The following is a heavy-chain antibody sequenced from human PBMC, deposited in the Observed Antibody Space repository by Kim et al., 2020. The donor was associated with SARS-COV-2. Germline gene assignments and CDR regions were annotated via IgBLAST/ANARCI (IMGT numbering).Heavy chain of an antibody. J-gene: IGHJ5*02. Sequence: EQKFQGRVTMTEDPSTDTAYMELSSLRSEDTAVYYCATGAAAGKSNWFDPWGQGTLVTVSS. CDR3: ATGAAAGKSNWFDP. D-gene: IGHD6-13*01. V-gene: IGHV1-24*01.